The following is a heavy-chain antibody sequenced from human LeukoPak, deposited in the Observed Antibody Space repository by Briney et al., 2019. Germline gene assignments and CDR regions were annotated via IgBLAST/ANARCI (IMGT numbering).Heavy chain of an antibody. D-gene: IGHD3-10*01. Sequence: GGSLRLSCAASGFTFSSYGMHWVCQAPGKGLEWVAVISYDGSNKYYADSVKGRFTISRDNSKNTLYLQMNSLRAEDTAVYYCANTGSGSSQYWGQGTLVTVSS. CDR2: ISYDGSNK. J-gene: IGHJ4*02. CDR1: GFTFSSYG. CDR3: ANTGSGSSQY. V-gene: IGHV3-30*18.